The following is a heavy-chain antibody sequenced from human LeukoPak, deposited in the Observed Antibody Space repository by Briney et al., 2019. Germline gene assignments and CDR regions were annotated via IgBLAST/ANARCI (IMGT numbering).Heavy chain of an antibody. CDR3: ARASTVRGVGRFDP. Sequence: GGSLRLSCAASGFTFSTYGMHWVRQAPGKGLEWVAVIWYDGSKRYYADFVKGRFTISRDNSNNTMYPEMNSLRDEDTAVYYCARASTVRGVGRFDPWGQGTLVTVSS. D-gene: IGHD3-10*01. V-gene: IGHV3-33*01. J-gene: IGHJ5*02. CDR2: IWYDGSKR. CDR1: GFTFSTYG.